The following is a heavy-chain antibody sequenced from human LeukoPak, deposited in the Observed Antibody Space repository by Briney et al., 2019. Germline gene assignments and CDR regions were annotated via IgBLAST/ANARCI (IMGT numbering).Heavy chain of an antibody. Sequence: PSETLSLTCTVSGGSISSYYWSWIRQPPGKGLEWIGYIYYSGSTNYNPSLKSRVTMSVDTSKNQFSLKLSSVTAADTAVYYCARGGGYYDSSGYPDYWGQGTLVTVSS. CDR1: GGSISSYY. V-gene: IGHV4-59*12. CDR2: IYYSGST. J-gene: IGHJ4*02. D-gene: IGHD3-22*01. CDR3: ARGGGYYDSSGYPDY.